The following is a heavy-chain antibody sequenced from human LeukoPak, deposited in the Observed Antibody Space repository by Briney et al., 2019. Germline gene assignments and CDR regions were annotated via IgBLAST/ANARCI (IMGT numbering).Heavy chain of an antibody. CDR2: IYSSGST. D-gene: IGHD2-15*01. J-gene: IGHJ3*02. Sequence: GGSLRLSCAASGFTVSSNYMSWVRQAPGKGLEWVSVIYSSGSTYYADSVKGRFTISRDNSKNTLYLQMNSLRAEDTAVYYCARYCSGGSCYLGFDAFDIWGQGTMVTVSS. V-gene: IGHV3-53*01. CDR1: GFTVSSNY. CDR3: ARYCSGGSCYLGFDAFDI.